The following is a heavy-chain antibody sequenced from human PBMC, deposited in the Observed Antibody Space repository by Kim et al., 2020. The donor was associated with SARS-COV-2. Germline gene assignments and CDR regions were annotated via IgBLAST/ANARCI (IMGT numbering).Heavy chain of an antibody. CDR1: GFIFSGYG. CDR3: AKDPRWRAYGDYALYYYYYMDV. CDR2: ISFDGTFK. Sequence: GGSLRLSCIASGFIFSGYGMHWVRQTPGKGLEWVAVISFDGTFKYYEDSVTGRFTVSRDNSKNTLYLQVNSLRAEDTGVYYCAKDPRWRAYGDYALYYYYYMDVGGKGTTVTVSS. J-gene: IGHJ6*03. V-gene: IGHV3-30*18. D-gene: IGHD4-17*01.